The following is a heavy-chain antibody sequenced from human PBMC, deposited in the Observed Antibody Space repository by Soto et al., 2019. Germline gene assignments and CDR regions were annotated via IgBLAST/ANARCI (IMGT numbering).Heavy chain of an antibody. CDR3: ARAVPYCSSTSCYGYYYYYMDV. D-gene: IGHD2-2*01. CDR2: MNPNSGNT. J-gene: IGHJ6*03. CDR1: GYTFTSYD. V-gene: IGHV1-8*01. Sequence: QVQLVQSGAEVKKPGASVQVSCKASGYTFTSYDINWVRQATGQGLEWMGWMNPNSGNTGYAQKFQGRVTMTRNTSISTAYMELSSLRSEDTAVYYCARAVPYCSSTSCYGYYYYYMDVWGKGTTVTVSS.